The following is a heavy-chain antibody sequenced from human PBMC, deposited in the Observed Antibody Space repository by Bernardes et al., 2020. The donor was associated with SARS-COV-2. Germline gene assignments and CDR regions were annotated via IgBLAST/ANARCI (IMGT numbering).Heavy chain of an antibody. D-gene: IGHD4-17*01. CDR3: ARSRDYGDFGGILRGYYFDY. CDR2: ISGSAGST. J-gene: IGHJ4*02. Sequence: GGSLRLWCAASGYSFSSYAMTWVRQAPGKGLEWVSAISGSAGSTYYADSLKGRFTISRDNSKNTLYLQMNSLRAEDTAVYYCARSRDYGDFGGILRGYYFDYWGQGTLVTVSS. CDR1: GYSFSSYA. V-gene: IGHV3-23*01.